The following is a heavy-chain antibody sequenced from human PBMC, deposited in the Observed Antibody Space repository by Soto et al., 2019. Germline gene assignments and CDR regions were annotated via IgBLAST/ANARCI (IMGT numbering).Heavy chain of an antibody. V-gene: IGHV3-48*03. CDR3: ARRGSR. D-gene: IGHD2-15*01. CDR1: GFTFSSSE. CDR2: IHPGGQTI. J-gene: IGHJ6*02. Sequence: GGSLRLSCAASGFTFSSSEMYWVRQAPGKGLEWISYIHPGGQTIFYAESVRGRFTISRDNAKHSVYLQMNSLRAEDTAVYYCARRGSRWGRGTKVTVSS.